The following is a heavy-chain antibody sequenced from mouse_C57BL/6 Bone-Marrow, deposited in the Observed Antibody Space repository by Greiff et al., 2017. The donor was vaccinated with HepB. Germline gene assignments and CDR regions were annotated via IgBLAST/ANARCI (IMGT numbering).Heavy chain of an antibody. CDR2: ISDGGSYT. Sequence: EVHLVESGGGLVKPGGSLKLSCAASGFTFSSYAMSWVRQTPEKRLEWVATISDGGSYTYYPDNVKGRFTISRDNAKNNLYLQMSQLKSEDTAMYYCARGGPYDYDGAWFAYWGQGTLVTVSA. CDR1: GFTFSSYA. V-gene: IGHV5-4*01. J-gene: IGHJ3*01. D-gene: IGHD2-4*01. CDR3: ARGGPYDYDGAWFAY.